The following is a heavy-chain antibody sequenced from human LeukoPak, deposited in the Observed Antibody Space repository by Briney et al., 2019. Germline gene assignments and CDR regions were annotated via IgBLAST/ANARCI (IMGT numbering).Heavy chain of an antibody. CDR3: ARGGTYYYDSSGYCLFDY. J-gene: IGHJ4*02. Sequence: LSLTCTVSGGSISSYYWNWIRQAPGKGLEWVSYISSSGSTIYYADSVKGRFTISRDNAKNSLYLQMNSLRAEDTAVYYCARGGTYYYDSSGYCLFDYWGQGTLVTVSS. CDR2: ISSSGSTI. D-gene: IGHD3-22*01. CDR1: GGSISSYY. V-gene: IGHV3-11*01.